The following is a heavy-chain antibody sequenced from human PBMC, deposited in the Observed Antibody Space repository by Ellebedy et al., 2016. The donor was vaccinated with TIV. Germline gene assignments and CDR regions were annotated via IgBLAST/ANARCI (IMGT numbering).Heavy chain of an antibody. CDR1: GYTFTGYY. CDR3: ARETPYPVGASYDTFDI. D-gene: IGHD1-26*01. J-gene: IGHJ3*02. CDR2: INPNSGGT. Sequence: AASVTVSCKASGYTFTGYYMHWVRQAPGQGLEWMGWINPNSGGTNYAQKFQGWVTMTRDTSISTAYMELSRLRSDDTAVYYCARETPYPVGASYDTFDIWGQGTLVTVSS. V-gene: IGHV1-2*04.